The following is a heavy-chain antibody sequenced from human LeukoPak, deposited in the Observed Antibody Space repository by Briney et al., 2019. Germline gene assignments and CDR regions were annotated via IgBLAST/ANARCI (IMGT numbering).Heavy chain of an antibody. V-gene: IGHV4-59*08. J-gene: IGHJ6*02. Sequence: SETLSLTCTVSGGSISSYYWSWIRQPPGKGLEWIGYIYYSGSTNYNPSLKSRVTISVATYNPPFSLQLSSVTAAATAVYSCARHLIAAPDTAMVTGPAKSYYYYGMDLWGQGTTVTVSS. D-gene: IGHD5-18*01. CDR2: IYYSGST. CDR3: ARHLIAAPDTAMVTGPAKSYYYYGMDL. CDR1: GGSISSYY.